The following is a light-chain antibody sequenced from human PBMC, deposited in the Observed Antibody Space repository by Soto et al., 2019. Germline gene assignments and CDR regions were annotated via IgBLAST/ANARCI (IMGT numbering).Light chain of an antibody. J-gene: IGLJ3*02. CDR1: SSDVVGYNY. V-gene: IGLV2-8*01. Sequence: SLLTQPPSPSGSPGQSVTISCTGTSSDVVGYNYVSWYQQYPGRAPKLMIYEVTKRPSGVPDRFSGSKSGNTASLTVSGLQAEDEADYYCSSYAASNNFYFVFGGGTKVTVL. CDR2: EVT. CDR3: SSYAASNNFYFV.